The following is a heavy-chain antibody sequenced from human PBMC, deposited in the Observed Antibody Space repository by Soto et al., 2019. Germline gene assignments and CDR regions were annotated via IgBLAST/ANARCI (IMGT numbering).Heavy chain of an antibody. CDR2: IIPIFGTA. CDR1: GGTFSSYA. J-gene: IGHJ6*02. Sequence: SVKVSCKASGGTFSSYAISWVRQAPGQGLEWMGGIIPIFGTANYAQKFQGRVTITADESTSTAYMELSSLRSEDTAVYYCARSYVDIGSFYYSYSAMDVCGQGTTGTLSS. CDR3: ARSYVDIGSFYYSYSAMDV. V-gene: IGHV1-69*13. D-gene: IGHD1-26*01.